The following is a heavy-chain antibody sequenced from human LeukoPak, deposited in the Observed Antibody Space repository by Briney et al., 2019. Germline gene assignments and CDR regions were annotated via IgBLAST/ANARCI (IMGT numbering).Heavy chain of an antibody. J-gene: IGHJ4*02. CDR1: RFTLSNYW. D-gene: IGHD6-19*01. V-gene: IGHV3-7*01. CDR2: IKQDGSET. CDR3: ARQRGSGCLDY. Sequence: PGGSLRLSCAASRFTLSNYWMSSVRQAPGKGLEWVANIKQDGSETYYVDSVKGRFTISRDNAKNSLSLQMNRLRAEDTAVYYCARQRGSGCLDYWGQGTLVTVSS.